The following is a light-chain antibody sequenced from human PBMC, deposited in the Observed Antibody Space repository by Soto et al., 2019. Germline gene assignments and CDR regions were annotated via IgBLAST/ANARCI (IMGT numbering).Light chain of an antibody. V-gene: IGLV1-40*01. CDR3: QSYDTSLSGSYV. CDR1: SSNIGAAYD. J-gene: IGLJ1*01. Sequence: QSVLPQPPSVSGAPGERVTISCTGSSSNIGAAYDVHWYQQLPGRAPKVLIYGNSKRPSGVPDRFSGSKSGISASLVITGLQAEDEADYYCQSYDTSLSGSYVFGTGTKVTVL. CDR2: GNS.